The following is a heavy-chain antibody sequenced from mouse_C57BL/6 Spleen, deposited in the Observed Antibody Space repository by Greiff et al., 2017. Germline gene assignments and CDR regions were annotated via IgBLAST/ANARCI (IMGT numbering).Heavy chain of an antibody. CDR1: GYAFSSSW. D-gene: IGHD2-4*01. Sequence: VKLMESGPELVKPGASVKISCKASGYAFSSSWMNWVKQRPGKGLEWIGRIYPGDGDTNYNGKFKGKATLTADKSSSTAYMQLSSLTSEDSAVYFCAREEDYAWFAYWGRGTLVTVSA. V-gene: IGHV1-82*01. J-gene: IGHJ3*01. CDR3: AREEDYAWFAY. CDR2: IYPGDGDT.